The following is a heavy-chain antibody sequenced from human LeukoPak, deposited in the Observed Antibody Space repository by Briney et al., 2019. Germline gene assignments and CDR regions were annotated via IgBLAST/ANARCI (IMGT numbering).Heavy chain of an antibody. D-gene: IGHD6-19*01. J-gene: IGHJ4*02. CDR3: VQTTGWPGFDY. CDR1: GVSISRFY. CDR2: IYNGVPT. Sequence: SETLSLICTTSGVSISRFYWSWVRQPPGKGLEWIANIYNGVPTFFNPSLKSRATISVDTSKGQFSLQLASVTAADTAVYYCVQTTGWPGFDYWGQGILVTVS. V-gene: IGHV4-4*09.